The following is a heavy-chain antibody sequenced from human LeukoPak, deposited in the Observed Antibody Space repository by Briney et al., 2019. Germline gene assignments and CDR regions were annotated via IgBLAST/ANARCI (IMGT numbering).Heavy chain of an antibody. CDR3: ARDLIVVVPAAKPYYYYYMDV. V-gene: IGHV3-30*02. CDR1: GFTFSNYD. D-gene: IGHD2-2*02. CDR2: IRYDGSIK. Sequence: PGGSLRLSCAASGFTFSNYDMHWVRQAPGKGLEWVAFIRYDGSIKYYADSVKGRFTISRDNSKNTLYLQMNSLRAEDTAVYYCARDLIVVVPAAKPYYYYYMDVWGKGTTVTISS. J-gene: IGHJ6*03.